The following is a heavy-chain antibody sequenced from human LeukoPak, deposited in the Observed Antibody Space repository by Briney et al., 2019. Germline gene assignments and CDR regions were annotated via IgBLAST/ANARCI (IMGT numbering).Heavy chain of an antibody. D-gene: IGHD5-12*01. CDR2: ISYDGSNK. Sequence: SLRLSCSASGFTFSSYGMHWVRQAPGKGLEWVAVISYDGSNKYYADSVKGRFTISRDNSKNTLYLQMSSLRAEDTAVYYCARAPSGYSGYDFVYWFDPWGQGTLVTVSS. CDR1: GFTFSSYG. J-gene: IGHJ5*02. CDR3: ARAPSGYSGYDFVYWFDP. V-gene: IGHV3-30*03.